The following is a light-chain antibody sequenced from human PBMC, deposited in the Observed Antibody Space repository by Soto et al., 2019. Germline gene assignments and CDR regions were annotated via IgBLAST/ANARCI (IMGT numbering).Light chain of an antibody. CDR1: SSDVGGYNY. CDR3: SSYTSGSTLVV. CDR2: EVT. Sequence: QSVLTQPASVSGSPGQSITISCTGSSSDVGGYNYVSWYQQHPGKAPRLMIYEVTNRPSGVSNRFSGSKSGNTASLTISGPRAEDEADYYCSSYTSGSTLVVFGGGTKVTVL. J-gene: IGLJ2*01. V-gene: IGLV2-14*01.